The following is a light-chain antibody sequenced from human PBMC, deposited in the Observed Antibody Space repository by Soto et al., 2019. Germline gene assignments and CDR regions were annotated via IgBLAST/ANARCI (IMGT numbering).Light chain of an antibody. CDR2: LEGSGSY. Sequence: QLVLTHSSSASASLGSSVKLTCTLSSGHSSYIIAWHQQQPGKAPRYLMKLEGSGSYNKGSGVPDRFSGSSSGADRYLTISNLQFEDEADYYCETWDSNTRVFGTGTQLTVL. CDR1: SGHSSYI. CDR3: ETWDSNTRV. V-gene: IGLV4-60*02. J-gene: IGLJ1*01.